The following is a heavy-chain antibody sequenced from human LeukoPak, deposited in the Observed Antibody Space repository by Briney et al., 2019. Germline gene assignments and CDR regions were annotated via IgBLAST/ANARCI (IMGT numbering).Heavy chain of an antibody. CDR2: ISGSGGST. J-gene: IGHJ4*02. D-gene: IGHD6-19*01. V-gene: IGHV3-23*01. CDR3: AKDEWLVRRFDY. Sequence: GGSLRLSCAASGFSFSSYEMSWVRQAPGKGLEWVSAISGSGGSTYYADSVKGRFTISRDNSKNTLYLQMNSLRAEDTAVYYCAKDEWLVRRFDYWGQGTLVTVSS. CDR1: GFSFSSYE.